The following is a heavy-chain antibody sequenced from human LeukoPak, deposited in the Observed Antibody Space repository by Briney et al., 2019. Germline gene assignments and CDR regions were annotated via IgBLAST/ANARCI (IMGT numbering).Heavy chain of an antibody. D-gene: IGHD6-19*01. Sequence: TSSETLSLTCAVYGGSFSGYYWSWIRQPPGKGLEWIGEINHSGTTKHNPSLKSRVTISVDTSKNQFSLRLSSVIAADTAVYYCARGTIAVAGRYFDSWGQGPLVTVSS. CDR3: ARGTIAVAGRYFDS. V-gene: IGHV4-34*01. CDR2: INHSGTT. CDR1: GGSFSGYY. J-gene: IGHJ4*02.